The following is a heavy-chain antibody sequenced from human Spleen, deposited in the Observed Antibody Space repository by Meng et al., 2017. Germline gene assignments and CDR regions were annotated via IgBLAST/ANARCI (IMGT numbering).Heavy chain of an antibody. CDR1: GGSGTSGGYF. CDR3: ARGASYSVDY. V-gene: IGHV4-61*08. J-gene: IGHJ4*02. D-gene: IGHD2-21*01. CDR2: LSDIGNT. Sequence: HVQLQQSAPRLVRPSETLSFTCTGSGGSGTSGGYFWSWIRQAPWKGLECIGYLSDIGNTNYNPSLKSRVTMSIDTSKNQFSLKLSSVTAADTAVYYCARGASYSVDYWGQGTLVTVSS.